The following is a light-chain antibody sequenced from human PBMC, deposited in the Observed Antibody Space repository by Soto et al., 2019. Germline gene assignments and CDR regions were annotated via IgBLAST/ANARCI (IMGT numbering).Light chain of an antibody. CDR3: QKDDNAPLT. CDR2: AAY. Sequence: DIQMTQAPSSLSASVGDRVTITCRARQDISTYLAWYQQKPGKVPKLLSSAAYTLQSGVPPRFSGSGSGTEFTLTISSLQPEDVGTYYCQKDDNAPLTFGGGTKVQMK. CDR1: QDISTY. J-gene: IGKJ4*01. V-gene: IGKV1-27*01.